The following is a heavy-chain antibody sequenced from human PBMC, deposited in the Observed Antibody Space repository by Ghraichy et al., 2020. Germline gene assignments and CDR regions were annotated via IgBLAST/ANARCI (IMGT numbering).Heavy chain of an antibody. V-gene: IGHV3-30*04. CDR1: GFTFSSYS. D-gene: IGHD6-19*01. CDR2: ISYDGSNK. CDR3: ARDPRSSGPLDY. J-gene: IGHJ4*02. Sequence: GGSLRLSCAASGFTFSSYSMHWVRQAPGKGLEWVAVISYDGSNKYYADSVKGRFTISRDNSKNTLYLQMNSLRAEDTALYYCARDPRSSGPLDYWGQGTLVTVSS.